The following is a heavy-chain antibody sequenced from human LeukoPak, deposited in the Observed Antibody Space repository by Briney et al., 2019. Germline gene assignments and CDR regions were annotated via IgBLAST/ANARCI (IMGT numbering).Heavy chain of an antibody. V-gene: IGHV3-33*01. J-gene: IGHJ4*02. CDR2: IWYDGSNT. CDR3: ARDAGSGWYFFFVF. CDR1: GFTFSSYS. Sequence: PGGSLRLSCAASGFTFSSYSMHWVRQAPGKGLEWVAVIWYDGSNTYYADSVKGRFTISRDNSKNTLYLQINSLRGEDTAVYYCARDAGSGWYFFFVFWGRGTLDSVS. D-gene: IGHD6-19*01.